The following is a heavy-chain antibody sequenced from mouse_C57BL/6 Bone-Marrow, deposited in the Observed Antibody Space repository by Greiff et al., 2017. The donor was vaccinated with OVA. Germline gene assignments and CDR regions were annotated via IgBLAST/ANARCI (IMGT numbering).Heavy chain of an antibody. D-gene: IGHD3-2*02. J-gene: IGHJ3*01. CDR1: GFTFSSYG. Sequence: EVHLVESGGDLVKPGGSLKLSCAASGFTFSSYGMSWVRQTPDKRLEWVATISSGGSYTYYPDSVKGRFTISRDNAKNTLYLQMSSLKSEDTAMYYCARHEGQLRKAYWGQGTLVTVSA. CDR2: ISSGGSYT. CDR3: ARHEGQLRKAY. V-gene: IGHV5-6*01.